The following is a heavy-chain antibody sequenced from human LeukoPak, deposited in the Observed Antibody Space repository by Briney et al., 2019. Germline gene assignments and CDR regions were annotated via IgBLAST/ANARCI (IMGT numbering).Heavy chain of an antibody. D-gene: IGHD6-19*01. J-gene: IGHJ5*02. V-gene: IGHV1-2*04. Sequence: GASVKVSCKASGYTFTGYYMHWVRQAPGQGLEWMGWINPNSGGTNYAQKFQGWVTMTRDTSISTAYMELSRLRSDDTTVYYCAREQYSSGWSNWFDPWGQGTLVTVSS. CDR1: GYTFTGYY. CDR2: INPNSGGT. CDR3: AREQYSSGWSNWFDP.